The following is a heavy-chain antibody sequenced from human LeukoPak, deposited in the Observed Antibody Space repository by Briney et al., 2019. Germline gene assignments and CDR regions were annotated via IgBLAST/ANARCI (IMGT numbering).Heavy chain of an antibody. CDR2: IIPIFGIA. CDR1: GYTLTELS. D-gene: IGHD1-26*01. J-gene: IGHJ4*02. Sequence: ASVKVSCKVSGYTLTELSMHWVRQAPGQGLEWMGGIIPIFGIANYAQKFQGRVTITADESTSTAYMELSSLRSEDTAVYYCARDHRWELPLDYWGQGTLVTVSS. CDR3: ARDHRWELPLDY. V-gene: IGHV1-69*13.